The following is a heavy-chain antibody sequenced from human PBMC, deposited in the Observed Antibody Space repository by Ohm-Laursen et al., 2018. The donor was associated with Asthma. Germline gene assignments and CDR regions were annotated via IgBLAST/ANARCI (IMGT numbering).Heavy chain of an antibody. J-gene: IGHJ4*02. CDR2: IYYSGST. Sequence: TLSLTWPVSGGSISSGSYYWSWIRQHPGKGLEWIGYIYYSGSTYYNPSLKSRVTISIDTSKNQFSLKLSSVTAADTAVYYCVREDFDWPPGYCDYWGQGTLVTVSS. D-gene: IGHD3-9*01. CDR3: VREDFDWPPGYCDY. CDR1: GGSISSGSYY. V-gene: IGHV4-31*02.